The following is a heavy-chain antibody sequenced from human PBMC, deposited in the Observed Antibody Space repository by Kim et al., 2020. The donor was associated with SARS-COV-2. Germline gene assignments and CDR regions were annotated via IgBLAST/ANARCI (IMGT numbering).Heavy chain of an antibody. V-gene: IGHV3-33*01. CDR2: IWYDGSNK. Sequence: GGSQRLSCAASGFTFSSYGMHWVRQAPGKGLVWVVVIWYDGSNKYYADSVKGRFTISRDNSKNTLYLQMNSLRAEDTAVYYCARDSSFIAIYGMDVWGQGTTVTVSS. CDR1: GFTFSSYG. J-gene: IGHJ6*02. CDR3: ARDSSFIAIYGMDV. D-gene: IGHD6-13*01.